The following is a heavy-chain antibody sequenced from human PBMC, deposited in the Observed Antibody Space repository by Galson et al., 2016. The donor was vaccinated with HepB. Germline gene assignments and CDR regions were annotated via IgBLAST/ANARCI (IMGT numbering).Heavy chain of an antibody. D-gene: IGHD3-22*01. J-gene: IGHJ4*02. Sequence: SLRLSCAASGFTFDDYAMHWVRQAPGKGLEWVSGINWKSDIMGWGNSVTGRFIISRDNAKNSLFLQMNSLRPEDTAPYYCAKASRDFYESAIDSWGQGTLVTVSS. CDR2: INWKSDIM. CDR1: GFTFDDYA. CDR3: AKASRDFYESAIDS. V-gene: IGHV3-9*01.